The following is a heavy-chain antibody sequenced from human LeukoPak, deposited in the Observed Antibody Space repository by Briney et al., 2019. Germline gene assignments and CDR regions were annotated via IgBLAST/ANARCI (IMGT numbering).Heavy chain of an antibody. CDR3: AKTIIVGGLYYFDY. Sequence: PGGSLRLSCAASGFTFSTYAMSWVRQAPGKGLEWVSAISGSGGYTYNADSVKGRFTISRDDSKNTLYLQMNSLRDEDTAVYYCAKTIIVGGLYYFDYWGQGTLVTVSS. CDR1: GFTFSTYA. CDR2: ISGSGGYT. D-gene: IGHD1-26*01. V-gene: IGHV3-23*01. J-gene: IGHJ4*02.